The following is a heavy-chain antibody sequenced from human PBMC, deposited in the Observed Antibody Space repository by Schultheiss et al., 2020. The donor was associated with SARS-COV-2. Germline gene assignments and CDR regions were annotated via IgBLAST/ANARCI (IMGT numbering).Heavy chain of an antibody. D-gene: IGHD3-3*01. J-gene: IGHJ3*01. CDR3: AGTQITHFGVLLIAFDL. V-gene: IGHV4-34*01. Sequence: GSLRLSCAVYGGSFSDYHWTWIRQPPGKGLEWIGEINRGGSTTYNPSLKGCVSISLYMSKNQCSLKLSSVTDADMAVYYSAGTQITHFGVLLIAFDLWGQGTMVTVS. CDR1: GGSFSDYH. CDR2: INRGGST.